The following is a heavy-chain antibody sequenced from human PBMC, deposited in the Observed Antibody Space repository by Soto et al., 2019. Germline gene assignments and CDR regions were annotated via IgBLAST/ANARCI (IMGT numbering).Heavy chain of an antibody. V-gene: IGHV3-15*01. CDR1: GFTFSNAW. CDR2: IKSKTDGGTT. CDR3: TTDYYCSSTSCYVDY. D-gene: IGHD2-2*01. Sequence: GGSLRLSCAASGFTFSNAWMSWVRQAPGKGLEWVGRIKSKTDGGTTDYAAPVKGRFTISRDDSKNTLYLQMNSLKTEDTAVYYCTTDYYCSSTSCYVDYWGQGTLVTVSS. J-gene: IGHJ4*02.